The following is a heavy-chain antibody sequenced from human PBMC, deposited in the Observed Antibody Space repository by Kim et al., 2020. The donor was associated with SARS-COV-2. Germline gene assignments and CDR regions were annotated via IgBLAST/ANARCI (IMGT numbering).Heavy chain of an antibody. CDR2: ISYDGSNK. D-gene: IGHD6-19*01. J-gene: IGHJ4*02. CDR1: GFTFSSYA. V-gene: IGHV3-30*04. CDR3: ARDGGSGWYGDYFDY. Sequence: GGSLRLSCAASGFTFSSYAMHWVRQAPGKGLEWVAVISYDGSNKYYADSVKGRFTISRDNSKNTLYLQMNSLRAEDTAVYYCARDGGSGWYGDYFDYWGQGTLVTVSS.